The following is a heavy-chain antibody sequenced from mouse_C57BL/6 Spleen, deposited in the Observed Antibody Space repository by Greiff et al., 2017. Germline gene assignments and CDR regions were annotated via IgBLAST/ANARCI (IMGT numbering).Heavy chain of an antibody. CDR3: ARAGSNFAYFDV. V-gene: IGHV1-26*01. J-gene: IGHJ1*03. CDR1: GYTFTDYH. Sequence: EVQLQQSGPELVKPGASVKISCKASGYTFTDYHMNWVKQSHGKSLEWIGDINPNNGGTRYNQKFKGKATLTVDKSSSTAYLELRRLTSEDSAVYYCARAGSNFAYFDVWGTGTTVTGSS. D-gene: IGHD2-5*01. CDR2: INPNNGGT.